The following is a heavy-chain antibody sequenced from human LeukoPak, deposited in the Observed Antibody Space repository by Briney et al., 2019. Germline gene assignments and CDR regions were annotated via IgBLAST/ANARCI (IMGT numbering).Heavy chain of an antibody. CDR2: VQSDGRRV. J-gene: IGHJ4*02. CDR1: GFTVDSSA. Sequence: GGSLRLSCVVSGFTVDSSAMHWVRQAPGKGLVWVSDVQSDGRRVTYADSVKGRFTISRDNSKNTLYLQMNSLRAEDTAVYYCARLTAMALDYWGQGTLVTVSS. CDR3: ARLTAMALDY. V-gene: IGHV3-74*03. D-gene: IGHD5-18*01.